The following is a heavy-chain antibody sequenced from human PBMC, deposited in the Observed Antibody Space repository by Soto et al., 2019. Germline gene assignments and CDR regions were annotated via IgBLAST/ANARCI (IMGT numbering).Heavy chain of an antibody. V-gene: IGHV1-18*04. CDR3: AMDYGDRPEYFKH. D-gene: IGHD4-17*01. J-gene: IGHJ1*01. CDR2: ISPLKGRT. Sequence: QGQLVPSGPDLKRPGASMKDSCKASGYTFTSYGISWVRQSPGQGLEWMAWISPLKGRTQYSQKAQGRVTLSTDTSSNPAYMEMTTLRVDDTAVYYCAMDYGDRPEYFKHWGQGTLVTVS. CDR1: GYTFTSYG.